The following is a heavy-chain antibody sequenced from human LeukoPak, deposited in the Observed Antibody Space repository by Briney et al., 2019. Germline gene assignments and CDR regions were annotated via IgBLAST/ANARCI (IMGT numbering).Heavy chain of an antibody. J-gene: IGHJ4*02. CDR3: ARDYGSTTPRLIGY. V-gene: IGHV3-21*01. CDR2: ISSSSSYI. CDR1: GFTFSSYS. Sequence: GGSLRLSCAASGFTFSSYSMNWVRQAPGKGLEWVSSISSSSSYIYYADSVKGRFTISRDNAKNSLYLQMNSLRAEDTAVYYCARDYGSTTPRLIGYWGQGTLVTVSS. D-gene: IGHD3-16*01.